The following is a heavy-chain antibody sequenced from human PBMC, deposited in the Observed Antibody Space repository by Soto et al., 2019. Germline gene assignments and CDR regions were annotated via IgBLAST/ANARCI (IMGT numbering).Heavy chain of an antibody. V-gene: IGHV4-34*01. CDR2: INHSGST. J-gene: IGHJ4*02. D-gene: IGHD3-10*01. CDR1: GGSFSGYY. CDR3: ARGRRGTMVRGVTSFDY. Sequence: PSETLSLTCAVYGGSFSGYYWSWIRQPPGKGLEWIGEINHSGSTNCNPSLKSRVTISVDTSKNQFSLKLSSVTAADTAVYYCARGRRGTMVRGVTSFDYWGQGTLVTVSS.